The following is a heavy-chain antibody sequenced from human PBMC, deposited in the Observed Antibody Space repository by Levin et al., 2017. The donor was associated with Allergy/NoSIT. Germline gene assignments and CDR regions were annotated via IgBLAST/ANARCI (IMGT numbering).Heavy chain of an antibody. Sequence: SGGSLRLSCAASGFTFSNYAMSWVRQAPGKGLEWVSSISGSGGSIYYADSVKGRFTISRDHFKKTLYLQMNSLRAAPTAVYYCAGGPNCSSTSCYTMGGMDVWGQGTTVTVSS. V-gene: IGHV3-23*01. CDR3: AGGPNCSSTSCYTMGGMDV. CDR2: ISGSGGSI. J-gene: IGHJ6*02. CDR1: GFTFSNYA. D-gene: IGHD2-2*02.